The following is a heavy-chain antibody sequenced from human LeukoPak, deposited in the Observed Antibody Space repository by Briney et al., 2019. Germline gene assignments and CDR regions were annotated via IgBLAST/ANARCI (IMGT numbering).Heavy chain of an antibody. CDR1: GFTFGDYA. CDR3: VKDGGRDTAAAYY. V-gene: IGHV3-9*01. J-gene: IGHJ4*02. Sequence: GGSLRLSCAASGFTFGDYAMHWVRQAPGKGLEWVSGIRRNSGSIGYADSVKGRFTISRDDAKNSLYLQMNSLRAEDTALYYCVKDGGRDTAAAYYWGQGTLVSVSS. D-gene: IGHD6-13*01. CDR2: IRRNSGSI.